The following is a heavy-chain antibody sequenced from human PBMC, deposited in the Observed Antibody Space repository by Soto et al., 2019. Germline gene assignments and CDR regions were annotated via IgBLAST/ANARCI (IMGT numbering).Heavy chain of an antibody. CDR2: MNPNSGNT. CDR3: ARVVTYYYYKDL. D-gene: IGHD2-21*02. Sequence: ASVKVSCKASGYTFTSYDINWVRQATGQGLEWMGWMNPNSGNTGYAQKFQGRVTMTRNTSISTAYMELSSLRSEDTAVYYCARVVTYYYYKDLWSKGTTVTVSS. CDR1: GYTFTSYD. V-gene: IGHV1-8*01. J-gene: IGHJ6*03.